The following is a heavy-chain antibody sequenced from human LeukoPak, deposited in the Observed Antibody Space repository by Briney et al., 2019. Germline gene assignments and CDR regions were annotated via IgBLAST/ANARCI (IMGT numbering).Heavy chain of an antibody. CDR2: IIPIFGTA. Sequence: SVKVSCKASGGTFSSYAISWVRQAPGQGLEWTGGIIPIFGTANYAQKFQGRVTITADESTSTAYMELSSLRSEDTAVYYCARWSEYYYYMDVWGKGTTVTISS. CDR1: GGTFSSYA. J-gene: IGHJ6*03. CDR3: ARWSEYYYYMDV. D-gene: IGHD1-14*01. V-gene: IGHV1-69*13.